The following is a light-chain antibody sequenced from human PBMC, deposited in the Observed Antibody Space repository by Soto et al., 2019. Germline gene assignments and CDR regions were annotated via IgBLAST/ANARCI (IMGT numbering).Light chain of an antibody. V-gene: IGKV1-5*01. Sequence: DIQMTQSPSTLYASVGDRVTITCRASQSFNRWLAWYQQKPGKAPNLLIYDASRLQSWVPSRFSGSGTGTEFTLTISSLQPDDFATYYCQQYNSYPLTFGGGTKVEIK. CDR1: QSFNRW. CDR2: DAS. J-gene: IGKJ4*01. CDR3: QQYNSYPLT.